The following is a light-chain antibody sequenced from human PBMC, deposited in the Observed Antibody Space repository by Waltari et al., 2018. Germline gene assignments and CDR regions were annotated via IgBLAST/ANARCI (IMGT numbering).Light chain of an antibody. CDR3: MIFHGNAWV. CDR2: YKSDSDK. J-gene: IGLJ2*01. Sequence: QAVLTQPSSLSASPGASASLTCTLRSGINVGAYRIYWYQQKPGSPPQYLLRYKSDSDKGLGSVVPSRFSGSKDASANAGILLISGLQSDDESDYYCMIFHGNAWVFGGGTKLTVL. CDR1: SGINVGAYR. V-gene: IGLV5-45*03.